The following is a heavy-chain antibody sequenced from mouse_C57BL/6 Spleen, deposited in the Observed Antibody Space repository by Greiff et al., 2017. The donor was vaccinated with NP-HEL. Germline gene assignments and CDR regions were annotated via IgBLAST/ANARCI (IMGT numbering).Heavy chain of an antibody. V-gene: IGHV1-63*01. Sequence: QVQLKQSGAELVRPGTSVKMSCKASGYTFTNYWIGWAKQRPGHGLEWIGDIYPGGGYTNYNEKFKGKATLTADKSSSTAYMQFSSLTSEDSAIYYCARLLRSYYYAMDYWGQGTSVTVSS. CDR1: GYTFTNYW. D-gene: IGHD1-1*01. J-gene: IGHJ4*01. CDR3: ARLLRSYYYAMDY. CDR2: IYPGGGYT.